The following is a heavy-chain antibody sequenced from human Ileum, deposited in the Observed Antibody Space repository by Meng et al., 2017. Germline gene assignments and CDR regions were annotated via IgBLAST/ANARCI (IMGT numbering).Heavy chain of an antibody. Sequence: QLQLQESGPGLVRPSATLSLTCTVSGGSVSSGSYYWNWIRQPPGKGPEWIAYIYYTGSTNYNPSLKSRVIISADTSKNQFSLKLSSVTAADTAVYYCARAETALDYWGQGTLVTVSS. CDR2: IYYTGST. J-gene: IGHJ4*02. D-gene: IGHD5-18*01. CDR1: GGSVSSGSYY. CDR3: ARAETALDY. V-gene: IGHV4-61*01.